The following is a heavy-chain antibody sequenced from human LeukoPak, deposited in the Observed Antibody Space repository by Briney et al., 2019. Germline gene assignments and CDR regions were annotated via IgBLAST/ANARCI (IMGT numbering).Heavy chain of an antibody. D-gene: IGHD5-24*01. V-gene: IGHV3-43*01. Sequence: GGSLRLSCAASGFTFDDYTMHWVRQAPGKGLEWVSLISWDGGSTYYADSVKGRFTISRDNSKNSLYLQMNSLRTEDTALYYCAKDISSRDGPFDPWGQGTLDTVSS. CDR1: GFTFDDYT. J-gene: IGHJ5*02. CDR3: AKDISSRDGPFDP. CDR2: ISWDGGST.